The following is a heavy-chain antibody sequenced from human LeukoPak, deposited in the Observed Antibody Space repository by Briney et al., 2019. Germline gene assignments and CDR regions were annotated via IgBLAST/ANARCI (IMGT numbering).Heavy chain of an antibody. Sequence: SETLSLTCTVSGGSISSSSFYWGCIRQPPGEGLEWIGSVYYSGSTYYNPSLRSRVTISVDTSKNQFSLKLSSVTAADTAVYYCARLTYYDSGSYYFDSWGQGTLVTVSS. CDR3: ARLTYYDSGSYYFDS. V-gene: IGHV4-39*01. CDR2: VYYSGST. J-gene: IGHJ4*02. D-gene: IGHD3-10*01. CDR1: GGSISSSSFY.